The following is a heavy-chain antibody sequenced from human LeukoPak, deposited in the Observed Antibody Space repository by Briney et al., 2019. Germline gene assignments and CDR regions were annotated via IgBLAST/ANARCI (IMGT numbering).Heavy chain of an antibody. CDR1: GFTFSDYY. CDR2: INWNGGST. CDR3: ARGGSTGWYSFDY. J-gene: IGHJ4*02. Sequence: GGSLRLSCAASGFTFSDYYMSWIRQAPGKGLEWVSGINWNGGSTGSDSVKGRFTISRDNAKNSLYLRMNSLRAEDTALYYCARGGSTGWYSFDYWGQGTLVTVSS. D-gene: IGHD6-19*01. V-gene: IGHV3-20*04.